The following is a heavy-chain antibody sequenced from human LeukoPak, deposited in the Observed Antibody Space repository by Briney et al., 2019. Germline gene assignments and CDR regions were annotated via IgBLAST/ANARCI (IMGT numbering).Heavy chain of an antibody. CDR3: AREPTGTASCP. Sequence: PGGSLRLFCAASGFTFSSYSMNWVRQAPGKGLEWVSSISSSSSYIYYADSVKGRFTISRDNAKNSLYLQMNSLRAEDTAVYYCAREPTGTASCPWGQGTLVTVSS. D-gene: IGHD5-18*01. J-gene: IGHJ5*02. CDR1: GFTFSSYS. V-gene: IGHV3-21*01. CDR2: ISSSSSYI.